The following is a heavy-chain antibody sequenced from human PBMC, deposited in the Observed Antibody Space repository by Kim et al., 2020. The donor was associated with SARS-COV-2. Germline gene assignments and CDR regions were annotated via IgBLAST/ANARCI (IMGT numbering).Heavy chain of an antibody. Sequence: TPSLESRVTHAVDTSKNQFSLKLSSVTAAATAVYYCSRHTAGCYNLYYFDSWGQGTLVIVSS. V-gene: IGHV4-39*01. J-gene: IGHJ4*02. CDR3: SRHTAGCYNLYYFDS. D-gene: IGHD1-26*01.